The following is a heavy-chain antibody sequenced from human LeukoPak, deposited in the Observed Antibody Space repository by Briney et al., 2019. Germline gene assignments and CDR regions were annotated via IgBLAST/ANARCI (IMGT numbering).Heavy chain of an antibody. V-gene: IGHV1-2*02. CDR1: GYTFTGYY. Sequence: APVKVSCKASGYTFTGYYMHWVRQAPGQGLEWMGWINPNSGGTNYAQKFQGRVTMTRDTSISTAYMELSRLRSDDTAVYYCATLPDTAMVFFDYWGQGTLVTVSS. J-gene: IGHJ4*02. D-gene: IGHD5-18*01. CDR3: ATLPDTAMVFFDY. CDR2: INPNSGGT.